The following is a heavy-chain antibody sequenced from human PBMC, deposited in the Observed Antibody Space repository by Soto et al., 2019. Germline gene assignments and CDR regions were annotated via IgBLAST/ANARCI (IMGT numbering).Heavy chain of an antibody. CDR3: ALEIVGQQLPVFFDY. V-gene: IGHV1-69*01. CDR2: IIPIFGTA. J-gene: IGHJ4*02. CDR1: GGTFSSYA. Sequence: QVQLVQSGAEVKKPGSSVKVSCKASGGTFSSYAISWVRQAPGQGLECMGGIIPIFGTANYAQKFQGRVTITADESTSTAYMELSSLRSEDTAVYYCALEIVGQQLPVFFDYWGQGTLVTVSS. D-gene: IGHD5-12*01.